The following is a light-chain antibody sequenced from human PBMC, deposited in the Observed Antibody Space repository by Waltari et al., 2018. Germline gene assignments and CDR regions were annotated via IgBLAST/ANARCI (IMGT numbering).Light chain of an antibody. V-gene: IGKV1-39*01. CDR2: HAS. J-gene: IGKJ1*01. CDR3: QQSYDTLWS. Sequence: DIEIPQSPSSLSASIGDTVSMTCRASQTISSALNWYQQKPGKAPKLLVYHASTLQNGVPSRFSGRGSGTNFALIINDLQPEDFGTYYCQQSYDTLWSFGPGTTVDIK. CDR1: QTISSA.